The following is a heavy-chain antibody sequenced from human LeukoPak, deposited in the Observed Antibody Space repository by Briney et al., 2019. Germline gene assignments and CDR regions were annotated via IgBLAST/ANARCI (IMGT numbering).Heavy chain of an antibody. J-gene: IGHJ4*02. CDR1: GGSINSHY. Sequence: SETLSLTCTASGGSINSHYWSWIRQSAEKGLEYIGRVYRSGGINDNPSLKGRVAMSIDTSNNQFSLTLSSVTAADTAVYYCAREYCPTTICYPSGGYYDSWGQGTLVTVSS. D-gene: IGHD2-2*01. CDR2: VYRSGGI. V-gene: IGHV4-4*07. CDR3: AREYCPTTICYPSGGYYDS.